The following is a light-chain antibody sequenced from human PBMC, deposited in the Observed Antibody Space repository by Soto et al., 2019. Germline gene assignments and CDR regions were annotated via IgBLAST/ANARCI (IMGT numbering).Light chain of an antibody. CDR3: QKYNSAPLT. Sequence: DIQMTQSPSTLSAFVGDRVTITCRASQNIRSWLAWYQQKPGKAPKLLIYQASTLESWAPSRFSGSGSGTEFTLTISSLQPEDVATYYCQKYNSAPLTFGGGTKVEIK. J-gene: IGKJ4*01. V-gene: IGKV1-5*03. CDR1: QNIRSW. CDR2: QAS.